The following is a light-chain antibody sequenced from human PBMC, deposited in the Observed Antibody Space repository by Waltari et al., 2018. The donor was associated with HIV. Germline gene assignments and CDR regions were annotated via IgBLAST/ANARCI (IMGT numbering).Light chain of an antibody. CDR3: AAWDDSLNGPV. CDR1: SSNIGNNA. Sequence: QSVLTQPPSVSEAPRQRVTISCSGSSSNIGNNAVNWYQQLPGKAPKLLIYYDDLVPSGVSDRCSGSKSGTSASLAISGLQSEDEADYYCAAWDDSLNGPVFGGGTKLTVL. CDR2: YDD. V-gene: IGLV1-36*01. J-gene: IGLJ2*01.